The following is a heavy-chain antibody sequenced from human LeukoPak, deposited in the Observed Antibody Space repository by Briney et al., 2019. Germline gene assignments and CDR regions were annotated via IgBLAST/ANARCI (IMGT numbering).Heavy chain of an antibody. D-gene: IGHD3-22*01. Sequence: GGSLRLSCSASGFTFSYYAMHWVRQAEGKGLEFVSGISSNGGSTYYADSLKGRFTVSRDNSNNTLYLQMSSLRAEDTAIYYCAKGPTYDSLPYYFDYWGQGTLVTVSS. J-gene: IGHJ4*02. CDR1: GFTFSYYA. CDR2: ISSNGGST. V-gene: IGHV3-64D*09. CDR3: AKGPTYDSLPYYFDY.